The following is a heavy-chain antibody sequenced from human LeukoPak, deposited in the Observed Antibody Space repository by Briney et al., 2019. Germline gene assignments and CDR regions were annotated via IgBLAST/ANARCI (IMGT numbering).Heavy chain of an antibody. D-gene: IGHD2-8*01. CDR3: ARAYLSLRDSPYYYGMDV. Sequence: ASVKVSCKASGYTFTSYAMHWVRQAPGQRLEWMGWINAGNGNTKYSQKFQGRVTITRDTSASTACMELSSLRSEDTAVYYCARAYLSLRDSPYYYGMDVWGQGTTVTVSS. V-gene: IGHV1-3*01. J-gene: IGHJ6*02. CDR2: INAGNGNT. CDR1: GYTFTSYA.